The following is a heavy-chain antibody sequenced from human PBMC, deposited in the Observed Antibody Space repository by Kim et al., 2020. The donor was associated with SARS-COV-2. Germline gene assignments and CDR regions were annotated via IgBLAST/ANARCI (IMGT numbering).Heavy chain of an antibody. CDR3: ARWGGVRPSFDY. V-gene: IGHV1-18*01. Sequence: NDAQKLQSRYTMTTDTSTSTAYMELRSLRSDDTAVYYCARWGGVRPSFDYWGQGTLVTVSS. J-gene: IGHJ4*02. D-gene: IGHD3-16*01.